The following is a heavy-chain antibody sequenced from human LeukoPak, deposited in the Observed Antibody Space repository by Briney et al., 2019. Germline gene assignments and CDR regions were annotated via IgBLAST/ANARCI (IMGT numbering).Heavy chain of an antibody. D-gene: IGHD2-21*02. CDR3: ARAQMVTTELYY. V-gene: IGHV3-21*01. J-gene: IGHJ4*02. Sequence: GGSLRLSCAASGFTFSSYSMNWVRQAPGKGLEWVSSISSSSSYIYYADSVKGRLTISRDNAKNSLYLQMNSLRAEDTAVYYCARAQMVTTELYYWGQGTLVTVSS. CDR1: GFTFSSYS. CDR2: ISSSSSYI.